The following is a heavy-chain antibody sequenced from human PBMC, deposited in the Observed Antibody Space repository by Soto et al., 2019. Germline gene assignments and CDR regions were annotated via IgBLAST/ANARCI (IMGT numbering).Heavy chain of an antibody. V-gene: IGHV4-31*03. D-gene: IGHD4-17*01. CDR1: GGSISSGGYY. Sequence: SETLSLTCTVSGGSISSGGYYWSWIRQHPGKGLEWIGYIYYSGSTYYNPSLKSRVTISVDTSKNQFSLKLSSVTAADTAVYYCARDSPRGHYGDANWFDPWGQGTLGIVS. CDR2: IYYSGST. J-gene: IGHJ5*02. CDR3: ARDSPRGHYGDANWFDP.